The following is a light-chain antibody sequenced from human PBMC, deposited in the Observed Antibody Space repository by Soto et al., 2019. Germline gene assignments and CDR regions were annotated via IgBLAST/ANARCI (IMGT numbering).Light chain of an antibody. V-gene: IGLV3-21*04. CDR2: YDS. CDR3: QVWDSSSDHLVV. Sequence: SYELTQPPSVSVAPGKTARITCGGNNIGSKSVHWYQQKPGQAPVLVIYYDSDRPSGIPERFSGSNSGNTATLTISRIEAGDEADYYCQVWDSSSDHLVVVCGGTKLTV. CDR1: NIGSKS. J-gene: IGLJ2*01.